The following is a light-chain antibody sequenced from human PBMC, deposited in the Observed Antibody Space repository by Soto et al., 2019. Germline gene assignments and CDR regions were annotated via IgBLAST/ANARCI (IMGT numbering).Light chain of an antibody. V-gene: IGKV3-20*01. CDR3: QQYDGSPPWT. J-gene: IGKJ1*01. CDR2: GAS. Sequence: EIVLAQSPGTLSLSPGERATLSCRASQTLPNSFLAWYQQRPGQAPRLLISGASSRATGIPDRFSGSGSETDFSLRISRLEPEDCGVYYCQQYDGSPPWTFGQGTKVEIK. CDR1: QTLPNSF.